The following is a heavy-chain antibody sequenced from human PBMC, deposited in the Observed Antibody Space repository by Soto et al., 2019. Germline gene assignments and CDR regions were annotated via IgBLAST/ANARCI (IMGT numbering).Heavy chain of an antibody. D-gene: IGHD2-2*01. V-gene: IGHV1-69*09. CDR1: GGTLVRHV. CDR2: INPLSGIP. CDR3: AAPACAATWCSPSHNLDH. Sequence: QVQLVQSGAEVKKPESSVKVSCKTSGGTLVRHVISWVRQAPGQGPECMGKINPLSGIPNYAQKFQDRVTFTADTDSSTAYMELSSLGSDDTAVYYCAAPACAATWCSPSHNLDHWGQGTLVTVSS. J-gene: IGHJ4*02.